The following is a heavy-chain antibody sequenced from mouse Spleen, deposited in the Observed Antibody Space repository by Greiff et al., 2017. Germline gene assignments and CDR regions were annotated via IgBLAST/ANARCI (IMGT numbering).Heavy chain of an antibody. CDR3: ARSSTMITYYAMDY. CDR1: GYSFTSYY. D-gene: IGHD2-4*01. Sequence: VQLQQSGPELVKPGASVKISCKASGYSFTSYYIHWVKQRPGQGLEWIGWIYPGSGNTKYNEKFKGKATLTADTSSSTAYMQLSSLTSEDSAVYYCARSSTMITYYAMDYWGQGTSVTVSS. V-gene: IGHV1-66*01. CDR2: IYPGSGNT. J-gene: IGHJ4*01.